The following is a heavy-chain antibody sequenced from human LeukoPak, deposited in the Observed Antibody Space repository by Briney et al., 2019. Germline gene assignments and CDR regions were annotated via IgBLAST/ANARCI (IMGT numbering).Heavy chain of an antibody. D-gene: IGHD4-17*01. CDR1: GGSISSGSYY. CDR3: ARSGGFTVTALDY. Sequence: PSQTLSLTCTVSGGSISSGSYYWSWIRQPAGKGLEWIGRIYTSGSTNYNPSLKSRVTISVDTSKNQFSLKLSPVTAADTAVYYCARSGGFTVTALDYWGQGTLVTVSS. V-gene: IGHV4-61*02. J-gene: IGHJ4*02. CDR2: IYTSGST.